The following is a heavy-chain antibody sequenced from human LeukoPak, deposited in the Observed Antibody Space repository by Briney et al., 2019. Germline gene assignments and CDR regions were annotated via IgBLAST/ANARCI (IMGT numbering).Heavy chain of an antibody. CDR2: IYYSGGS. Sequence: SGTLSLTCAISGGSISSSNWWSWVRQPPGKGLEWIGNIYYSGGSYSSPSLESRVTISSDTSKNQFSVKLTSVTAADTAVYYCVRVGYAYGPVGNWFDPWGQGVPVTVSS. J-gene: IGHJ5*02. D-gene: IGHD5-18*01. V-gene: IGHV4-4*02. CDR1: GGSISSSNW. CDR3: VRVGYAYGPVGNWFDP.